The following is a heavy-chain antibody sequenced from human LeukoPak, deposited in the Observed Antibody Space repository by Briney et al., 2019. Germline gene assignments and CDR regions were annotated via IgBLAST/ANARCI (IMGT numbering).Heavy chain of an antibody. CDR3: ARQRGWAAGTTVNPYYFDY. CDR1: GGSISSSSYY. Sequence: PSETLSLTCTVSGGSISSSSYYWGWIRQSPGTGLEWIGSIYYSGSTYYDPSLKSRVTISVDTSKNQFSLKLSSVTAADTAVYYCARQRGWAAGTTVNPYYFDYWGQGTLVTVSS. D-gene: IGHD4-11*01. CDR2: IYYSGST. J-gene: IGHJ4*02. V-gene: IGHV4-39*01.